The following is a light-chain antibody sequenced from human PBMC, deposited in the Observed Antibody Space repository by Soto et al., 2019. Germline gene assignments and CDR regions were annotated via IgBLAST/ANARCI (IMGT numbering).Light chain of an antibody. V-gene: IGLV7-46*01. J-gene: IGLJ1*01. CDR2: DTS. Sequence: QAVVTQEPSLTVSPGGTVTLTCGSSTGPVTSSHYPYWFQQKPGQAPRTLIYDTSNRYSWTPARFSASLLGDKAALTLSGAQSEDEADYYCLLLYRGNRRVFGAGTKLTVL. CDR3: LLLYRGNRRV. CDR1: TGPVTSSHY.